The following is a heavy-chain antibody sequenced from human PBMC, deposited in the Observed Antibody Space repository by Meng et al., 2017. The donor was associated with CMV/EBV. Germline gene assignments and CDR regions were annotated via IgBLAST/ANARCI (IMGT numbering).Heavy chain of an antibody. V-gene: IGHV4-31*02. CDR3: ARDPNYGSGSPDY. Sequence: SGGSISSGCYYWSWIHQHPGKGLEWVGYIYCRSSTYYNPSLKSRVTISVDTSKNQFSLKLSSVTAADTAVYYCARDPNYGSGSPDYWGQGTLVTVSS. CDR2: IYCRSST. CDR1: GGSISSGCYY. J-gene: IGHJ4*02. D-gene: IGHD3-10*01.